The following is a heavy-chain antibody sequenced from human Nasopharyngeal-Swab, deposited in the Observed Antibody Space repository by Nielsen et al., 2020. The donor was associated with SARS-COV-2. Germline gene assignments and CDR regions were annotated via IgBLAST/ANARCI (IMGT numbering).Heavy chain of an antibody. CDR2: IYYSGST. D-gene: IGHD5-24*01. Sequence: SETLSPTCTVSGGSISSSSYYWGWIRQPPGKGLEWIGSIYYSGSTYYNPSLKSRVTISVDTSKNQFSLKLSSVTAADTAVYYCAGVSMDFGYWGQGTLVTVSS. J-gene: IGHJ4*02. CDR1: GGSISSSSYY. V-gene: IGHV4-39*01. CDR3: AGVSMDFGY.